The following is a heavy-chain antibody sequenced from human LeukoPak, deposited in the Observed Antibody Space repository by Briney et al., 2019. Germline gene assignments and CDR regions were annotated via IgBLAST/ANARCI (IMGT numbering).Heavy chain of an antibody. D-gene: IGHD5-12*01. Sequence: RPGGSLRLSCAASGFTFSSYDMHWVRQATGKGLEWVSAIGTAGDTYYPGSVKGRFTISRENAKNSLYLQMNSLRAGDTAVYYCAKDLGGGGGYEYYYYGMDVWGQGTTVTVSS. J-gene: IGHJ6*02. CDR2: IGTAGDT. V-gene: IGHV3-13*01. CDR3: AKDLGGGGGYEYYYYGMDV. CDR1: GFTFSSYD.